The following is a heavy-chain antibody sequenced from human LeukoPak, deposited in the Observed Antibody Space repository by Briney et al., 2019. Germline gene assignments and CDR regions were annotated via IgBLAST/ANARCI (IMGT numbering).Heavy chain of an antibody. D-gene: IGHD2-2*01. J-gene: IGHJ5*02. CDR1: GGSFSGYY. V-gene: IGHV4-34*01. CDR2: INHSGST. CDR3: ARGSPDRYCSSTSCYVRRTNWFDP. Sequence: PSETLSLTCAVYGGSFSGYYWSWIRQPPGKGLEWIGEINHSGSTNYNPSLKSRVTISVDTSKNQCSLTLSSVTAADTAVYYCARGSPDRYCSSTSCYVRRTNWFDPWGQGTLVTVSS.